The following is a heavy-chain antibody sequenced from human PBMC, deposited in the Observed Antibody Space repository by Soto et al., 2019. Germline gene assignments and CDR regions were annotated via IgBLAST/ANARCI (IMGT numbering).Heavy chain of an antibody. V-gene: IGHV3-23*01. CDR3: ASLGVGDWANYYYYYGMDD. CDR2: VTANGGST. J-gene: IGHJ6*02. CDR1: GFTFSVYA. D-gene: IGHD2-21*02. Sequence: EVQLLESGGGFVQPGGSMRLSCAATGFTFSVYAMTWVRQAPGKGREWVSAVTANGGSTYSADSVKGRFTISRDNSTNTRFLQMHSLRAEDTAVYYCASLGVGDWANYYYYYGMDDWGQGTTVTVS.